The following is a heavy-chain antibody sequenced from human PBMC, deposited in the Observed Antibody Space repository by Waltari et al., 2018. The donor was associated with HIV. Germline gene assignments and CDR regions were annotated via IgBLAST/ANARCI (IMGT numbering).Heavy chain of an antibody. D-gene: IGHD3-10*01. J-gene: IGHJ4*02. CDR1: GGSFSGYY. V-gene: IGHV4-34*01. CDR2: INHSGST. CDR3: ARVWVVRGVYYFDY. Sequence: QVQLQQWGAGLLKPSETLSLTCAVYGGSFSGYYWSWIRQPPGKGLEWIGEINHSGSTNYNPSLKSRVTISVDTSKNQFSLKLSSVTAADTAVYYCARVWVVRGVYYFDYWGQGTLVTVSS.